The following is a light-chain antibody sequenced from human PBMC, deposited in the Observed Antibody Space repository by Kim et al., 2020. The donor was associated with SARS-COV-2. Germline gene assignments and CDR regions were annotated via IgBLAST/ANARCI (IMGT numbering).Light chain of an antibody. CDR2: AAS. V-gene: IGKV3-20*01. J-gene: IGKJ1*01. CDR3: QQYDTSPRT. Sequence: PGETATLSCGASQSVSSGYLAWYQQKPGQAPRLLIYAASSRATGIPDRFSGSGSGTDFTLTISRLEPEDFAVYYCQQYDTSPRTFGQGTKVEIK. CDR1: QSVSSGY.